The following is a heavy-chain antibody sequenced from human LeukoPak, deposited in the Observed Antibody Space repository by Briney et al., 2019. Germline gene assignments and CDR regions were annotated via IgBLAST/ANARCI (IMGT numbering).Heavy chain of an antibody. CDR1: GYTFTGYY. J-gene: IGHJ5*02. Sequence: ASVKVSCKASGYTFTGYYMHWVRQAPEQGLEWMGWINPNSGGTNYAQKFQGRVTMTRDTSISTAYMELSRLRSDDTAVYYCARGTLGYCSSTSCPNWFDPWGQGTLVIVSS. CDR3: ARGTLGYCSSTSCPNWFDP. V-gene: IGHV1-2*02. D-gene: IGHD2-2*01. CDR2: INPNSGGT.